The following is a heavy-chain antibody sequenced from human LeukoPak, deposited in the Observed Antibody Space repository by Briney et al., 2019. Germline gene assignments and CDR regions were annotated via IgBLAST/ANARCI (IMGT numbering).Heavy chain of an antibody. Sequence: SETLSLTCTVSGYSISSGYYWGWIRQPPGKGLEWIGSIYHSGSTYYNPSLKSRVTISVDTSKNQFSLKLSSVTAADTAVYYCARHGEYPYSSSRYYFDYWGQGTLVTVSS. V-gene: IGHV4-38-2*02. CDR3: ARHGEYPYSSSRYYFDY. CDR1: GYSISSGYY. D-gene: IGHD6-13*01. CDR2: IYHSGST. J-gene: IGHJ4*02.